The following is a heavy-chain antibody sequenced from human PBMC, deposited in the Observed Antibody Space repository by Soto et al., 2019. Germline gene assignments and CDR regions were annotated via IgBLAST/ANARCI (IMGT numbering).Heavy chain of an antibody. CDR1: GCSLITSVGA. Sequence: QITLKESGPTPVTPTQTLTLTCSFSGCSLITSVGAAGGLRQRPGKGLEWLVLVYWDDDKLYRPSLRDRLNITKDTSNTNFTLKKPNRAPEDTATCYSAESQGYWYFGVDLGARCYDLWGQGTMVTVSS. V-gene: IGHV2-5*02. CDR2: VYWDDDK. CDR3: AESQGYWYFGVDLGARCYDL. J-gene: IGHJ5*02. D-gene: IGHD3-3*01.